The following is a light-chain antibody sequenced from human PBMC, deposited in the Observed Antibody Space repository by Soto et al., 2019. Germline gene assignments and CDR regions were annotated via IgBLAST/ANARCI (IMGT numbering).Light chain of an antibody. V-gene: IGKV3-11*01. J-gene: IGKJ1*01. CDR1: QSVSSY. Sequence: EIVLTQSPATLSLSPGEGATLSCRASQSVSSYLAWYQQKPGQAPRLLIYDASNRATGIPARFSGTGSETDFTLTISSLEPEDFAIYYCQQRSKMPLTFGHGTKVDI. CDR3: QQRSKMPLT. CDR2: DAS.